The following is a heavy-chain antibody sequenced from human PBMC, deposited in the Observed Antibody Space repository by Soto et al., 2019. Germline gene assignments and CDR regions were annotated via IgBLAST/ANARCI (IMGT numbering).Heavy chain of an antibody. Sequence: QVQLQESGPGLVKPSQTLSLPCTVSGGSISSGNNYWSWIRQHPGKGLEWIGYIYYSGSTYYNPALKSRVTISVDTSKNQFSLKLSSVTVADTAVYYCARTSYDSSGTAADPWGQGTLVTVSS. CDR2: IYYSGST. CDR3: ARTSYDSSGTAADP. D-gene: IGHD3-22*01. CDR1: GGSISSGNNY. V-gene: IGHV4-31*03. J-gene: IGHJ5*02.